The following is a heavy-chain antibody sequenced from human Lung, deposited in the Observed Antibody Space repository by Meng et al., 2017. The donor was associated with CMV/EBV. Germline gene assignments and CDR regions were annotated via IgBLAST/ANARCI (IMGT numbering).Heavy chain of an antibody. CDR2: INSDGSST. D-gene: IGHD4-17*01. J-gene: IGHJ4*02. CDR3: ARESVGWGYYGDYERYFDY. Sequence: SXAASGFTFSSYWMHWVRQAPGKGLVWVSRINSDGSSTSYADSVKGRFTISRDNSKNTLYLQMNSLRAEETAVYYCARESVGWGYYGDYERYFDYXGQGXLVTVSS. CDR1: GFTFSSYW. V-gene: IGHV3-74*01.